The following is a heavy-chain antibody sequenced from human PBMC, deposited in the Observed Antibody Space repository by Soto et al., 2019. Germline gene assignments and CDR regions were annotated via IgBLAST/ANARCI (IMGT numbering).Heavy chain of an antibody. J-gene: IGHJ6*02. CDR1: GGSFSGYY. CDR3: ARVVIAAQGGMDV. V-gene: IGHV4-34*01. CDR2: INHSGST. D-gene: IGHD6-6*01. Sequence: QVQLQQWGAGLLKPSETLSLTCAVYGGSFSGYYWSWIRQPPGKGLEWIGEINHSGSTNYNPSLKRRVTISVDTSKNQFSLKLSSVTAADTAVYYCARVVIAAQGGMDVWGQGTTVTVSS.